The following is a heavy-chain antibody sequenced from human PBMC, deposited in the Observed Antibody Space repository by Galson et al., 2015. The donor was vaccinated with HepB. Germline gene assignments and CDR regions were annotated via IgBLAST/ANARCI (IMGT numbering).Heavy chain of an antibody. CDR3: ARDGGGRLSHIFYYYYYMDV. CDR2: INSDGSST. J-gene: IGHJ6*03. CDR1: GFTFSSYW. Sequence: SLRLSCAAYGFTFSSYWMHWVRQAPGKGLVWVSRINSDGSSTSYADSVKGRFTIPRDNAKNTLYLQMNSLRAEDTAVYYCARDGGGRLSHIFYYYYYMDVWGKGTTVTVSS. D-gene: IGHD2-15*01. V-gene: IGHV3-74*01.